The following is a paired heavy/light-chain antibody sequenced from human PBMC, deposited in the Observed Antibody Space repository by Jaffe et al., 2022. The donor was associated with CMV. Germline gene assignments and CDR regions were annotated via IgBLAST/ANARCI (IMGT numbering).Heavy chain of an antibody. CDR2: ISSSGSTI. Sequence: EVQLVESGGGLVQPGGSLRLSCAASGFTFSSYEMNWVRQAPGKGLEWVSYISSSGSTIYYADSVKGRFTISRDNAKNSLYLQMNSLRAEDTAVYYCARARGYYDSSGYYTPYYYYYYMDVWGKGTTVTVSS. CDR1: GFTFSSYE. D-gene: IGHD3-22*01. J-gene: IGHJ6*03. V-gene: IGHV3-48*03. CDR3: ARARGYYDSSGYYTPYYYYYYMDV.
Light chain of an antibody. CDR3: QQSYSTPRALT. V-gene: IGKV1-39*01. CDR1: QSISSY. CDR2: AAS. Sequence: DIQMTQSPSSLSASVGDRVTITCRASQSISSYLNWYQQKPGKAPKLLIYAASSLQSGVPSRFSGSGSGTDFTLTISSLQPEDFATYYCQQSYSTPRALTFGGGTKVEIK. J-gene: IGKJ4*01.